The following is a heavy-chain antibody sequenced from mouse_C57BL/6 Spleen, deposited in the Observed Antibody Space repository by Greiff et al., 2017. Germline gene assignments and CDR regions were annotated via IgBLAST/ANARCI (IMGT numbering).Heavy chain of an antibody. D-gene: IGHD1-1*01. CDR3: ERDYYGRSYEDAMDY. Sequence: QVQLQQPGAELVKPGASVKMSCKASGYTFTSYWITWVTQRPGQGLEWIGDIYPGSGSTNYNEKFKSKATLTVDTSSSTAYMQLSSLTSEDSAVYEGERDYYGRSYEDAMDYWGQGTSVTVSS. CDR2: IYPGSGST. CDR1: GYTFTSYW. V-gene: IGHV1-55*01. J-gene: IGHJ4*01.